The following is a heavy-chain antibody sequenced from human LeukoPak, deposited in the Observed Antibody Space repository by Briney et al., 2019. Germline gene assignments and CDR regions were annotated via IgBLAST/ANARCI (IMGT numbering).Heavy chain of an antibody. CDR3: AKTPSARNTLYYIDY. J-gene: IGHJ4*02. Sequence: GGSLRLSCAASGFTFSDYYMSWIRQAPGKGLEWVSYISSSGSTIYYADSVKGRFTISRDNAKNSLYLQMNSLRADETAVYYCAKTPSARNTLYYIDYWGQGTLVTVSS. D-gene: IGHD6-6*01. CDR2: ISSSGSTI. V-gene: IGHV3-11*04. CDR1: GFTFSDYY.